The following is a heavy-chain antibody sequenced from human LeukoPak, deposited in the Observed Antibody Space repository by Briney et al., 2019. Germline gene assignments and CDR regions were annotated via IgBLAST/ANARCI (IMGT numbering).Heavy chain of an antibody. D-gene: IGHD4-23*01. V-gene: IGHV3-30*04. Sequence: PGGSLRLSCAASGFTFSSYAMHWVRQAPGKGLEWVAVISFDGSNKYYADSVKGRFTISRDNSKNMLYLQMNSLRAGDTAVYYCARDTGGQATVVDAFDIWGQGTMVTVSS. J-gene: IGHJ3*02. CDR1: GFTFSSYA. CDR2: ISFDGSNK. CDR3: ARDTGGQATVVDAFDI.